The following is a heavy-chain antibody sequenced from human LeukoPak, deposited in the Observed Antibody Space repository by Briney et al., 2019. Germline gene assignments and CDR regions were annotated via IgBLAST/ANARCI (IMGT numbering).Heavy chain of an antibody. D-gene: IGHD3-10*01. J-gene: IGHJ5*02. CDR2: ISSSGSTI. CDR1: GFTFSSYE. V-gene: IGHV3-48*03. Sequence: GSLRLSCAASGFTFSSYEMNWVRQAPGKGLEWVSYISSSGSTIYYADSVKGRFTISRDNAKNTLYLQMNSLRAEDTAVYYCARFGAVRGVNWFDPWGQGTLVTVSS. CDR3: ARFGAVRGVNWFDP.